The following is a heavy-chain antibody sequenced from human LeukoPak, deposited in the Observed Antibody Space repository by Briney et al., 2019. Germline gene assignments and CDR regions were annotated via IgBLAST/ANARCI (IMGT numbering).Heavy chain of an antibody. V-gene: IGHV3-23*01. J-gene: IGHJ4*02. CDR1: GFTFSSYA. CDR3: AKGGNSSPYTHFDY. D-gene: IGHD6-6*01. CDR2: IGGSGGST. Sequence: PGGSLRLSCAASGFTFSSYAMSWVRQAPGKGLEWVSAIGGSGGSTYYADSVKGRFTISRDNSKNTMSLQMNSLRAEDTAVYYCAKGGNSSPYTHFDYWGQGTLVTVSS.